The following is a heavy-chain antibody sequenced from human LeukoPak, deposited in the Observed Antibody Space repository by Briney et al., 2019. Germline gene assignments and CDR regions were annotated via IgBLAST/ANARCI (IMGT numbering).Heavy chain of an antibody. CDR2: INPNSGGT. CDR1: GYTFTGYY. CDR3: ARDGDDSSGYYFRPVYYLDY. J-gene: IGHJ4*02. V-gene: IGHV1-2*02. Sequence: ASVKVSCKASGYTFTGYYMHWVRQAPGQGLEWMGWINPNSGGTNYAQKFQGRVTMTRDTSISTAYMELSRLRSDDTAVYYCARDGDDSSGYYFRPVYYLDYWGQGTLVTVSS. D-gene: IGHD3-22*01.